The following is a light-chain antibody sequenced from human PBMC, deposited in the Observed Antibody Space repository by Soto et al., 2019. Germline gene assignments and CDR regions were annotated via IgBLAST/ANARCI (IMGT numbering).Light chain of an antibody. CDR1: QGIRNE. CDR3: LLHNSYPWT. J-gene: IGKJ1*01. CDR2: AAS. Sequence: DVQLSQPQSSLSASVGDRVTITCLASQGIRNELGWYQQKPGKAPKRLIYAASSLQSGVPSRFSGSGSGTEFTLTICSLQPEDFATDYCLLHNSYPWTFGQGTKADI. V-gene: IGKV1-17*01.